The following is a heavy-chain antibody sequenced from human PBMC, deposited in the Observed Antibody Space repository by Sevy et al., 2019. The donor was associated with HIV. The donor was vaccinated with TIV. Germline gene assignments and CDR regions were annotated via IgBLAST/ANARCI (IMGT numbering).Heavy chain of an antibody. CDR1: GFTFADYP. V-gene: IGHV3-49*03. CDR3: TRVLQDYYYYYGMDV. Sequence: SLRLSCTASGFTFADYPLSWFRQATGKELEWIGFIGSKTYGGTTEYAASVKGRFTISRDDSKTIAYLQMNSLKTADTAVYYCTRVLQDYYYYYGMDVWGQGTTVTVSS. J-gene: IGHJ6*02. CDR2: IGSKTYGGTT.